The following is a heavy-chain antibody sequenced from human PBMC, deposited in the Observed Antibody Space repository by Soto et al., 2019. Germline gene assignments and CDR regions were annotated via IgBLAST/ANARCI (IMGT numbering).Heavy chain of an antibody. CDR3: ARDFAYFDS. V-gene: IGHV4-61*01. Sequence: QVQLQESGPGLVKPSETLSLTGPVAGVSFNSGSYSWSWIRQPPGKALEWIGYVYHTGRTSYNPSMKSRVSISMDTSKNQFSLNLDAVNAADTAVYFCARDFAYFDSWGQGTLVTVSS. CDR1: GVSFNSGSYS. J-gene: IGHJ4*02. D-gene: IGHD3-3*01. CDR2: VYHTGRT.